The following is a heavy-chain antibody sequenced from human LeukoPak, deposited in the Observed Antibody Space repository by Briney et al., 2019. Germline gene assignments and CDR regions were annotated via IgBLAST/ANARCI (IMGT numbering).Heavy chain of an antibody. CDR2: INSDGSSI. CDR1: GFTFSSYW. J-gene: IGHJ4*02. CDR3: AREGRVSGYDFDC. Sequence: QTRGSLRLSCAASGFTFSSYWMHWVRQAPGKGLVWVLRINSDGSSITYADSVKGRFTISRDNAKNMLYLQMNSLRVEDTAVYYCAREGRVSGYDFDCWGQGTLVTVSS. V-gene: IGHV3-74*03. D-gene: IGHD5-12*01.